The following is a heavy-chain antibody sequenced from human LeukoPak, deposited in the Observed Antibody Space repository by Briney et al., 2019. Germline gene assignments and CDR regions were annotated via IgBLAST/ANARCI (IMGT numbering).Heavy chain of an antibody. D-gene: IGHD2-2*02. Sequence: ASVTVSCKASGGTFISYAMSWVRQAPGQGREGRGGIIPIFGTATSAQTFQVRVTITADKSTSTAYMELSSLRSEDTAVYYCARESVVPAAISSFDIWGQGTMVTVSS. CDR3: ARESVVPAAISSFDI. CDR2: IIPIFGTA. CDR1: GGTFISYA. J-gene: IGHJ3*02. V-gene: IGHV1-69*06.